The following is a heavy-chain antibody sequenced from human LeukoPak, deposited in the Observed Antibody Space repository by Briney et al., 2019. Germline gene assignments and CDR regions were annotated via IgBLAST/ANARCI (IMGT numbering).Heavy chain of an antibody. CDR3: ARPLRFDP. Sequence: PSETLSLTCTVSGGSISSGSYYWSWIRQPAGKGLEWIGRIYTSGSTNYNPSLKSRVTISVDTSKNQFSLKLSSVTAADTAVYYCARPLRFDPWGQGTLVTVSS. CDR2: IYTSGST. V-gene: IGHV4-61*02. J-gene: IGHJ5*02. CDR1: GGSISSGSYY.